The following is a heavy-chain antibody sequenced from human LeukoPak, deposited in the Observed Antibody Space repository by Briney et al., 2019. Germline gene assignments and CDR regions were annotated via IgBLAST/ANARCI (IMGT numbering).Heavy chain of an antibody. CDR3: ARRYYDLWSGYTDY. D-gene: IGHD3-3*01. V-gene: IGHV1-2*02. J-gene: IGHJ4*02. Sequence: GASVKVSCKASGYTFTGYYMHWVRQAPGQGLEWMGWINPNSGGTNYAQKFQGRVTMTRDTSISTAYMELSRLRSDDTAVYYCARRYYDLWSGYTDYWGQGTLVTVSS. CDR1: GYTFTGYY. CDR2: INPNSGGT.